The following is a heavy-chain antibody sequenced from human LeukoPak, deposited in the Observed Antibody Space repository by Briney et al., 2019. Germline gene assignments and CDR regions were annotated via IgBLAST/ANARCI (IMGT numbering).Heavy chain of an antibody. CDR2: INPNSGGT. CDR3: AYANTGQWLPEGWFDP. J-gene: IGHJ5*02. D-gene: IGHD6-19*01. V-gene: IGHV1-2*02. Sequence: ASVKVSRKASGYTFTGCYMHWVRQAPGQGLEWMGWINPNSGGTNYAQKFRGRVTMTRDTSISTAYMELSRLRSDDTAVYYCAYANTGQWLPEGWFDPWGQGTLVAVSS. CDR1: GYTFTGCY.